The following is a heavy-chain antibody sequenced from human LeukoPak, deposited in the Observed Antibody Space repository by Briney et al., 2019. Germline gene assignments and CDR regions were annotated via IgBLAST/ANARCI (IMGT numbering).Heavy chain of an antibody. J-gene: IGHJ4*02. Sequence: GGSLRLSCAASGFTFDDYAMHWVRQAPGKGLECVSLISWDGGSTYYADSVKGRFTISRDNSKNSLYLQMNSLRAEDTALYYCAKDIAAAPPGSFFDYWGQGTLVTVSS. V-gene: IGHV3-43D*03. D-gene: IGHD6-13*01. CDR2: ISWDGGST. CDR3: AKDIAAAPPGSFFDY. CDR1: GFTFDDYA.